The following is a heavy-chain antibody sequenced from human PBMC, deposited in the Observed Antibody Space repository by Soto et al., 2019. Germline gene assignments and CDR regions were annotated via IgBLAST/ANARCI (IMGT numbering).Heavy chain of an antibody. J-gene: IGHJ6*02. CDR2: TYYRSKWYN. CDR3: ARKGSGSSWYGDYYYGMDV. V-gene: IGHV6-1*01. D-gene: IGHD6-13*01. Sequence: PSQTLSLTCVISGDSVSSNSAAWNWIRQSPSRGLEWLGRTYYRSKWYNDYAVSVKSRITINPDTSKNQFSLQLNSVTPEDTAVYYCARKGSGSSWYGDYYYGMDVWGQGTTVTVSS. CDR1: GDSVSSNSAA.